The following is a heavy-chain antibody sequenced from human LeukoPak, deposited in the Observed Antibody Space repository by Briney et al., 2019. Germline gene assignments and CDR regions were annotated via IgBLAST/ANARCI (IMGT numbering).Heavy chain of an antibody. J-gene: IGHJ4*02. CDR3: ATWPLWSGYIFDY. CDR2: ISGSGGST. Sequence: PGGSLRLSCAASGFTFSSYAMSWVRQAPGKGLEWVSAISGSGGSTYYADSVKGRFTTSRDNSKNTLYLQMNSLRSEDTAVYYCATWPLWSGYIFDYWGQGTLVTVSS. D-gene: IGHD3-3*01. V-gene: IGHV3-23*01. CDR1: GFTFSSYA.